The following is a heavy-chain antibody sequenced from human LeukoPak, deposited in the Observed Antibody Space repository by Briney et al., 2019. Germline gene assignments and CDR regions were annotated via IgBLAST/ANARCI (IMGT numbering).Heavy chain of an antibody. V-gene: IGHV3-23*01. D-gene: IGHD3-3*01. Sequence: GGSLRLSCAASGFIFSSYAMTWVRQTPEKGLEWVSAISGSGDNTYYADSVKGRFTISRDNSKTTLYLQMNSLRAEDTAVYYCAEGGGYDFWSGYRYFDHWGQGTLVTVSS. J-gene: IGHJ4*02. CDR2: ISGSGDNT. CDR1: GFIFSSYA. CDR3: AEGGGYDFWSGYRYFDH.